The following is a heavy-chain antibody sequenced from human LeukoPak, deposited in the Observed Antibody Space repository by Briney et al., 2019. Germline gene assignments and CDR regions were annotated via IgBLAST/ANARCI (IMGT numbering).Heavy chain of an antibody. CDR3: TRDAAPGYFDL. J-gene: IGHJ2*01. V-gene: IGHV3-74*01. CDR2: ITSDGSAT. Sequence: GGSLRLSCAVSGFSFSSYWMHWVRQGPGKGLAWVARITSDGSATDYADSVKGRFTISRDTAENTLYLHMNSLRAEDTAVYYCTRDAAPGYFDLWGRGTLVTVSS. CDR1: GFSFSSYW. D-gene: IGHD2-15*01.